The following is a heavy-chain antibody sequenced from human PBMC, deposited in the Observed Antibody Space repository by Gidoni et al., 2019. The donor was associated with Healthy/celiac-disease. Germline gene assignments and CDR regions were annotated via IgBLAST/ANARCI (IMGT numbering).Heavy chain of an antibody. CDR2: ISGSGGST. CDR3: AKSAEIAAAGMYGMDV. V-gene: IGHV3-23*01. CDR1: GFTFRSYA. D-gene: IGHD6-13*01. J-gene: IGHJ6*02. Sequence: EVQLLESGGGLVQPGGSLRLSCAASGFTFRSYAMSWVRQAPGKGLEVVSAISGSGGSTYYADSVKGRFTISRDNSKNTLYLQMNSLRAEDTAVYYCAKSAEIAAAGMYGMDVWGQGTTVTVSS.